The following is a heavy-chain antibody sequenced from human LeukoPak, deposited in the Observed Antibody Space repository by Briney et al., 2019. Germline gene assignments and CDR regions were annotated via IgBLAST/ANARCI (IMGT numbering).Heavy chain of an antibody. V-gene: IGHV4-34*01. J-gene: IGHJ5*02. Sequence: SETLSLTCAVYGGSFSGYYWSWIRQPPGKGLEWIGEINHSGSTNYNPSLKSRVTISVDTSKNQFSLKLSSVTAADTAVYYCARGPAYWTMVRGSWFDPWGQGTLVTVSS. CDR2: INHSGST. D-gene: IGHD3-10*01. CDR3: ARGPAYWTMVRGSWFDP. CDR1: GGSFSGYY.